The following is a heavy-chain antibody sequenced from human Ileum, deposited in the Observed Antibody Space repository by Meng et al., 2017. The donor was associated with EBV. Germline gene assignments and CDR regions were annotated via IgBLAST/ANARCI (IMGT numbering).Heavy chain of an antibody. CDR2: IHHTRGP. CDR1: GDSISNEHL. Sequence: QGQLQESGPGLVGPSGTLSLTCSVSGDSISNEHLWSWVRQSPGKGLEWIGEIHHTRGPNYNPSLKSRVIISVDKSNNHFSLRLSAVTAADTAVYYCASNGAFSLDHWGQGTLVTVSS. V-gene: IGHV4-4*02. D-gene: IGHD2-8*01. CDR3: ASNGAFSLDH. J-gene: IGHJ4*02.